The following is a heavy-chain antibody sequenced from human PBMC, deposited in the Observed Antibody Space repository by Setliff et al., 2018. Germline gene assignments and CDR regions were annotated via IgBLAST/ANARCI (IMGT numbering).Heavy chain of an antibody. D-gene: IGHD1-26*01. V-gene: IGHV4-61*02. CDR1: GGSISSGSYY. CDR2: LHTSGST. CDR3: ARDKSILGSTDY. J-gene: IGHJ4*02. Sequence: SETLSLTCAVSGGSISSGSYYWSWIRQPAGKGLEWVGRLHTSGSTNYNPSLKSRVTISVDTSRNQFSLKLSSLTAADTALYFCARDKSILGSTDYWGQGTLVTVS.